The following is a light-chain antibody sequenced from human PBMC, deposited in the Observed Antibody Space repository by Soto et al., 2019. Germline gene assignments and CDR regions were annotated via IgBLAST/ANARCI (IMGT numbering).Light chain of an antibody. CDR3: QQSDSTPPT. CDR1: RGIIDW. V-gene: IGKV1-39*01. Sequence: DIQMTQSPSSLSPSVGDRVTITCRARRGIIDWLAWYQQKPGKAPTLLMFTSSNLQSGVPSRFSGSGSGTDFILTISSLQPEDFATYYCQQSDSTPPTFGQGTKVDIK. J-gene: IGKJ1*01. CDR2: TSS.